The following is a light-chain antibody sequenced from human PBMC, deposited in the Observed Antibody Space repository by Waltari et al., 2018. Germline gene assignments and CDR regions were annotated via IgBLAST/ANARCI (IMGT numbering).Light chain of an antibody. V-gene: IGKV1-39*01. CDR3: QQSYSSPFT. J-gene: IGKJ4*01. CDR2: AAS. Sequence: DIPKTQAPPSLSASVGDSVTINCRASQNNSSYLNWYQQKPGKTPQLLIYAASSLQCGVPYRFSGSGSGTDFTLTISSLQPEDVATYYCQQSYSSPFTFGEGTKVEIK. CDR1: QNNSSY.